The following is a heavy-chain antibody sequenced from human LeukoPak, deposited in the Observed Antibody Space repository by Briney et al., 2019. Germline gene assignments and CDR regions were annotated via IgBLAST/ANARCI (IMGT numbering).Heavy chain of an antibody. Sequence: GGSLRLSCAASGFTFSSYGMHWVRQAPGKGLEWVAVISYDGSNKYYADSVKGRFTISRDNSKNTLYLQMNSLRAEDTAVYYCAKGMIVVSSGQGTLVTVSS. CDR3: AKGMIVVS. J-gene: IGHJ5*02. CDR2: ISYDGSNK. CDR1: GFTFSSYG. D-gene: IGHD3-22*01. V-gene: IGHV3-30*18.